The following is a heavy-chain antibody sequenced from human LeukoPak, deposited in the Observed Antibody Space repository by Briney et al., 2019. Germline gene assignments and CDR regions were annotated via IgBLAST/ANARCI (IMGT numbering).Heavy chain of an antibody. CDR3: ARDLWGAGDC. V-gene: IGHV3-74*01. CDR1: GFTFSSNW. CDR2: INRDGSST. D-gene: IGHD1-26*01. Sequence: GGSLRLSRAASGFTFSSNWMHWVRQAPGKGLVWVSRINRDGSSTIYADSVKGRFTISRDNAKNTLYLQMNSLTAEDTAVYYCARDLWGAGDCWGQGTLVTVSS. J-gene: IGHJ4*02.